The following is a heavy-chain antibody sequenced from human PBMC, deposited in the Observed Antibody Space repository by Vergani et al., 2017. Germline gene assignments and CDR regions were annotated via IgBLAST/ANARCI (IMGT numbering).Heavy chain of an antibody. CDR3: VRDRPLEVDRDY. V-gene: IGHV3-30-3*01. D-gene: IGHD1-1*01. CDR2: ISHDGTNR. Sequence: QVRLVQSGGGVVQPGMSLRLSCAASGFTFSGYSMFWVRQSPGQGLEWVTLISHDGTNRHYADSVVGRFTISRDNSKRMVYLQMNNLRPDDTALYYCVRDRPLEVDRDYWGQGTLVTVSS. J-gene: IGHJ4*02. CDR1: GFTFSGYS.